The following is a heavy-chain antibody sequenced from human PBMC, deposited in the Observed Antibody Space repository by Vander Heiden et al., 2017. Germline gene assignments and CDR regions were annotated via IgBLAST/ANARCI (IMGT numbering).Heavy chain of an antibody. CDR3: AKDFGDNGFYYGLDV. D-gene: IGHD1-20*01. CDR2: ISGSGSNT. Sequence: VQLLESGGGVVQPGGSLRISCAASGLTCISTAMNWSRQAPGKGLEWVSVISGSGSNTYYADSVKGRFTISRDNSKNTLYLQMSSLRAEDTAVYYCAKDFGDNGFYYGLDVWGQGTTVTVSS. V-gene: IGHV3-23*01. J-gene: IGHJ6*02. CDR1: GLTCISTA.